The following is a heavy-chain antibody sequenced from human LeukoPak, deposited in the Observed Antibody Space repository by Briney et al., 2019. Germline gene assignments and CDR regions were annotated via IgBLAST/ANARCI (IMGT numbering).Heavy chain of an antibody. CDR2: INTDGSST. D-gene: IGHD1-26*01. CDR3: SRDGGHSGTYPEN. Sequence: PGGSLRLSCAASGFTFDDYAMHWVRQAPGKGLVWVSRINTDGSSTIYADSVKGRFTISRDNAKNTLYLEMNSLRAEDTAVYYCSRDGGHSGTYPENWGQGTLVTVST. J-gene: IGHJ4*02. CDR1: GFTFDDYA. V-gene: IGHV3-74*01.